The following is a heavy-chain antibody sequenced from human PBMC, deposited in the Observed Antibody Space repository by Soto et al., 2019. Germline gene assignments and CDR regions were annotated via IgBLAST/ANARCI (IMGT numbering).Heavy chain of an antibody. D-gene: IGHD6-19*01. CDR1: GFTFDDYA. CDR3: AKDIWGAVAGTRVDY. J-gene: IGHJ4*02. Sequence: EVQLVESGGGLVQPGRSLRLSCAASGFTFDDYAMHWVRQAPGKGLEWVSGISWNSGSIGYADSVKGRFTISRDNAKNSLYVQMNSLRAEDTALYYCAKDIWGAVAGTRVDYWGQGTLVTVSS. V-gene: IGHV3-9*01. CDR2: ISWNSGSI.